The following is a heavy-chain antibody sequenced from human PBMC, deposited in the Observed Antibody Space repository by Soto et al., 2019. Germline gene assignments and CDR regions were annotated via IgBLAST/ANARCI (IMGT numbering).Heavy chain of an antibody. CDR3: AHLTRLPPYGDYVLDY. V-gene: IGHV2-5*02. D-gene: IGHD4-17*01. CDR1: GFSLSTSGVG. J-gene: IGHJ4*02. Sequence: QITLKESGPTLVNPTQTLTLTCTFSGFSLSTSGVGVGWIRQPPGKPLEWLALIYWDDDKRYSPSLKTRPTITKDTSKNHVVLTMTNMDPVDTATYYCAHLTRLPPYGDYVLDYWGQGTLVTVSS. CDR2: IYWDDDK.